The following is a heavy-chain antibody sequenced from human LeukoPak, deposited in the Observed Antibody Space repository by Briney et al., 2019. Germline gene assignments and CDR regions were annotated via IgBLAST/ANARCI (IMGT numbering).Heavy chain of an antibody. CDR2: IYYSGST. J-gene: IGHJ6*02. Sequence: SETLSLTCTVSGGSISSYYWSWIRQPPGKGLEWIGYIYYSGSTNYNPSLKSRVTKSVDTSKNQFSLKLSSVTAADTAVCYCASGHSSGWYGPYYYYGMDVWGQGTTVTVSS. V-gene: IGHV4-59*01. CDR3: ASGHSSGWYGPYYYYGMDV. D-gene: IGHD6-19*01. CDR1: GGSISSYY.